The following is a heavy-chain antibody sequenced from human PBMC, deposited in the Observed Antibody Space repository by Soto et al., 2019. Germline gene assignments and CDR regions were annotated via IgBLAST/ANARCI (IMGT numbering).Heavy chain of an antibody. D-gene: IGHD6-13*01. J-gene: IGHJ5*02. CDR3: AKAVWGIAAAGNWFDP. V-gene: IGHV3-30*18. CDR1: GFTFSSYG. Sequence: GGSLRLSCAASGFTFSSYGMHWVRQAPGKGLEWVAVISYDGSNKYYADSVKGRFTISRDNSKNTLYLQMNSLRAEDTAVYYCAKAVWGIAAAGNWFDPWGQGTLVTVSS. CDR2: ISYDGSNK.